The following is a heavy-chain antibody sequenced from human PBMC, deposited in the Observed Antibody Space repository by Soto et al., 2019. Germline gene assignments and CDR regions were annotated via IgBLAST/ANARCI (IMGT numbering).Heavy chain of an antibody. CDR1: GGSFSGYY. J-gene: IGHJ4*02. D-gene: IGHD3-16*02. CDR3: ARGMDSMDRYGGIDY. V-gene: IGHV4-34*01. Sequence: TCAVYGGSFSGYYWSWIRQPPGKGLEWIGEINHSGSTNYNPSLKSRVTISVDTSKNQFSLKLSSVTAADTAVYYCARGMDSMDRYGGIDYWGQGTLVTVSS. CDR2: INHSGST.